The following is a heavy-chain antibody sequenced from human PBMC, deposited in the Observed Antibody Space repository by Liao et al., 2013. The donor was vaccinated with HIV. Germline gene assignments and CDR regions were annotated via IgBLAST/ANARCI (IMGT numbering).Heavy chain of an antibody. D-gene: IGHD3-16*01. Sequence: QVQLQESGPGLVKPSETLSLICTVSGGSISSYYWSWIRQPPGKGLEWIGYIYYSGSTNYNPSLKSRVTISVDTSKNQFSLKLSSVTAADTAVYYCARVIQIRAFDIWGQGTMVTVSS. CDR3: ARVIQIRAFDI. V-gene: IGHV4-59*01. J-gene: IGHJ3*02. CDR1: GGSISSYY. CDR2: IYYSGST.